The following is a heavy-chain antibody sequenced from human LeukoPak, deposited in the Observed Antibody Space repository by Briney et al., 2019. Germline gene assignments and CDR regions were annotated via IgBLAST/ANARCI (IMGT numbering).Heavy chain of an antibody. CDR3: ARALDTYHYYYGMDV. CDR1: GGSISSSNW. V-gene: IGHV4-4*02. D-gene: IGHD1-1*01. Sequence: SETLSLTCAVSGGSISSSNWWSWVRQPPGKGLEWIGEIYHSGSTNYNPSLKSRVTISVDKSKNQFSLKLSSVTAADTAVYYCARALDTYHYYYGMDVWGQGTTVTVSS. CDR2: IYHSGST. J-gene: IGHJ6*02.